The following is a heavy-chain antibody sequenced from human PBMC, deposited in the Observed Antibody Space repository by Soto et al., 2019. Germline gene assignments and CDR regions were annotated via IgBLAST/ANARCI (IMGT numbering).Heavy chain of an antibody. CDR3: ARDKAYGDYEDY. CDR2: IKQDGSER. V-gene: IGHV3-7*03. J-gene: IGHJ4*02. CDR1: GFTFSSYW. D-gene: IGHD4-17*01. Sequence: EVQLVESGGGLVQPGGSLRLSCAASGFTFSSYWMSWVRQAPGKGLEWVANIKQDGSERYYVDSVKGRFTISRDNAKNSLYLQMNSLRAEDTDVYYCARDKAYGDYEDYGGQGTLVTVSS.